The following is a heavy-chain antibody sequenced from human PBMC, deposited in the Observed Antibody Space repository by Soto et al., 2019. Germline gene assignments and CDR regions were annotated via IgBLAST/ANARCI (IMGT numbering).Heavy chain of an antibody. D-gene: IGHD1-7*01. Sequence: GASVKVSCKASGYTFTSYGISWVRQAPGQGLEWMGWISTYNGNTNFTQKLQGRATMTTDTSTSTAYMELRSLRSDDTAVYYCARDREYNWNYNWFDPWGQGTLVTVSS. J-gene: IGHJ5*02. CDR1: GYTFTSYG. CDR2: ISTYNGNT. V-gene: IGHV1-18*01. CDR3: ARDREYNWNYNWFDP.